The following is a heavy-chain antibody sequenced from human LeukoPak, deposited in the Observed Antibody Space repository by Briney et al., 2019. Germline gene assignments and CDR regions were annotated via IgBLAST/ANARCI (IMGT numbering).Heavy chain of an antibody. Sequence: SETLSLICTVSGDSISSPLYYWGWIRQPPGKGLEWIGSIYYSGSTYYNPSLKSRVTISVDTSKNHFSLKLSYVTAADTAVYYCARSHTRGPEVALMDYWGQGTLVTVSS. D-gene: IGHD3-10*01. CDR1: GDSISSPLYY. CDR2: IYYSGST. CDR3: ARSHTRGPEVALMDY. V-gene: IGHV4-39*02. J-gene: IGHJ4*02.